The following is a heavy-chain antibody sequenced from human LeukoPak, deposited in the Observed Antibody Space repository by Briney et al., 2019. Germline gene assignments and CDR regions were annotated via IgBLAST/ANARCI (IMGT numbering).Heavy chain of an antibody. Sequence: SETLSLTCSVSGDSISSYYWSWLRQPPGKGLEWIGSIHFSGTTHYNPSLKSRVTTSVDTSKNQFSLKLTSVTAADTAVYYCARHFQQWLGYFDFWGQGTLVTVSS. CDR3: ARHFQQWLGYFDF. J-gene: IGHJ4*02. D-gene: IGHD6-19*01. CDR2: IHFSGTT. CDR1: GDSISSYY. V-gene: IGHV4-59*05.